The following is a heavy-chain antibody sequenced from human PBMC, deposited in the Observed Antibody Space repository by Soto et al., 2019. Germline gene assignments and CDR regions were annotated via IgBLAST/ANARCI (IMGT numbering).Heavy chain of an antibody. CDR1: GFTVSSSH. D-gene: IGHD3-10*01. CDR3: ARLGPYGSESYSFRYNRFDP. V-gene: IGHV3-53*01. Sequence: EVQLVESGGSLIQPGGSLRLSCTTSGFTVSSSHMTWVRQAPGKGLEWVSVIYSGGSSYYAVSVQGRFTISRDNSKNTVYLQMNSLRGEDTAMYYCARLGPYGSESYSFRYNRFDPWCQGTQVTVSS. J-gene: IGHJ5*02. CDR2: IYSGGSS.